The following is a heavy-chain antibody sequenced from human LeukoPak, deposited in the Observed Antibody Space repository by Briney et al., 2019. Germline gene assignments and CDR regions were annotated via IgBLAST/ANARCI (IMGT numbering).Heavy chain of an antibody. V-gene: IGHV3-33*06. CDR3: AKDRDGYNSGGDY. CDR2: IWYDGSNK. Sequence: GGSLRLSCAASGFTFSSYGMHWVRRAPGKGLEWVAVIWYDGSNKYYADSVKGRFTISRDNSKNTLYLQMNSLRAEDTAVYYCAKDRDGYNSGGDYWGQGTLVTVSS. J-gene: IGHJ4*02. D-gene: IGHD5-24*01. CDR1: GFTFSSYG.